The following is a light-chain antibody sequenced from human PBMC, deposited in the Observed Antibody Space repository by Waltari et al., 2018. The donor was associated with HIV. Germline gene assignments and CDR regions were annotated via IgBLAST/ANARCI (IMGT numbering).Light chain of an antibody. J-gene: IGLJ3*02. Sequence: QSALTQPRAVAGSPGQSVTISCTGPSSVGGGYAPAPWYLQHPGKVPKLIIYEVIKRPSGVPDRFSGSKSGNTASLTISGLQTEDEADYFCCSYAGTYTYVLFGGGTKLTVL. CDR3: CSYAGTYTYVL. CDR2: EVI. CDR1: SSVGGGYAP. V-gene: IGLV2-11*01.